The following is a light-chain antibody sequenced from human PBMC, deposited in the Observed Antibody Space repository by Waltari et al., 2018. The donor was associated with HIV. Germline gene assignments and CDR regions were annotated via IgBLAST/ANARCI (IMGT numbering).Light chain of an antibody. CDR2: QDS. J-gene: IGLJ2*01. CDR3: QAWDSSTVV. V-gene: IGLV3-1*01. Sequence: SYELTQPPSVSVSPGQTASITCSGDKLGDKYACWYQQKPGQSPVVVSYQDSKRPSGIPERFSGSNSGNTATLTISGTQAMDEADYYCQAWDSSTVVFGGGTKLTVL. CDR1: KLGDKY.